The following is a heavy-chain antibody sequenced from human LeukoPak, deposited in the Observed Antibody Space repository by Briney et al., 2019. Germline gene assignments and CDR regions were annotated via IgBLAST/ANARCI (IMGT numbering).Heavy chain of an antibody. D-gene: IGHD2-2*01. CDR3: ARVGCSSTSCYGSAWFDP. CDR2: ISAYNGNT. V-gene: IGHV1-18*01. Sequence: ASVKVSCKASGYTFTSYGISWVRQAPGQGLEWMGWISAYNGNTNYAQKLQGRVTMTTDTSTSTAYMELRSLRSEDTAVYYCARVGCSSTSCYGSAWFDPWGQGTLVTVSS. CDR1: GYTFTSYG. J-gene: IGHJ5*02.